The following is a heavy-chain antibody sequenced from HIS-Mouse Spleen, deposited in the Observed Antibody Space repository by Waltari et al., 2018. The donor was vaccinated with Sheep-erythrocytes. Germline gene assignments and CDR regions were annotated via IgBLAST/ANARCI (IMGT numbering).Heavy chain of an antibody. CDR2: RNPKRGNT. D-gene: IGHD6-13*01. V-gene: IGHV1-8*01. CDR3: ARGIAAAGTDWFDP. CDR1: GYTFTSYD. J-gene: IGHJ5*02. Sequence: QVQLVQSGAEVKKPGASVKVSCKASGYTFTSYDINWVRQATGQGLEWMGWRNPKRGNTGYAQKFQGRVTMTRNTSISTAYMELSSLRSEDTAVYYCARGIAAAGTDWFDPWGQGTLVTVSS.